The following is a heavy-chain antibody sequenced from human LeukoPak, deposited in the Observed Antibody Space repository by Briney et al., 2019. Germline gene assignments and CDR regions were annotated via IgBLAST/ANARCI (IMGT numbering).Heavy chain of an antibody. CDR1: GFTFSNYG. CDR2: ISSSRSSI. Sequence: GGSLRLSCVGSGFTFSNYGMNWVRQAPGKGLEWVSYISSSRSSISYADSVKGRFTVSRDNAERSLYLQMNSLRAEDTATYYCARGGAARPDYWGQGVLVTVAS. V-gene: IGHV3-21*01. D-gene: IGHD6-6*01. J-gene: IGHJ4*02. CDR3: ARGGAARPDY.